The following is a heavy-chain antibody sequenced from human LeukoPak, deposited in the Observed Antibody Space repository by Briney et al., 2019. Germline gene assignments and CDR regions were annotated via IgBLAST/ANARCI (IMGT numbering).Heavy chain of an antibody. Sequence: GGSLRLSCAASGLTFNSYAMNWVRQAPGKGLEWVSGISGSGDTTYYADSVKGRFTISKDNSKNTPYLQMSSLRAEDTAVYYCARGFDISGAYSGPPDYWGQGTLVTVSS. CDR1: GLTFNSYA. CDR3: ARGFDISGAYSGPPDY. V-gene: IGHV3-23*01. J-gene: IGHJ4*02. D-gene: IGHD3-22*01. CDR2: ISGSGDTT.